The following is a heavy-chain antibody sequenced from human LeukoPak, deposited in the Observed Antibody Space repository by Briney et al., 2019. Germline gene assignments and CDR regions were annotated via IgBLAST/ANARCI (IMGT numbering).Heavy chain of an antibody. V-gene: IGHV4-39*01. CDR1: GGSINRSSYY. J-gene: IGHJ4*02. CDR2: VYYTGTT. CDR3: ARQAGYFDY. Sequence: PSETLSLTCTVSGGSINRSSYYWGWIRQPPGKGLEWIATVYYTGTTYYNPSLKSRVIISADTSKNQFSLKLSSVTAADTAVYHCARQAGYFDYWGQGTLVTVSS.